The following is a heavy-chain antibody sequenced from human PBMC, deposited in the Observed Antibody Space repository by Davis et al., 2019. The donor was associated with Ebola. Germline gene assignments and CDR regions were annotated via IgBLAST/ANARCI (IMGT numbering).Heavy chain of an antibody. CDR3: ARGGGRRYYHYGLDV. Sequence: SETLSLTCAVSGFSISTTYYWGWIRQPPGKGLEWIGSIYHSGNTYYNPSLKSRVTISVDTSKNQFSLRLNSVTAADTAVYYCARGGGRRYYHYGLDVWGQGTTVIVSS. J-gene: IGHJ6*02. CDR1: GFSISTTYY. V-gene: IGHV4-38-2*01. CDR2: IYHSGNT. D-gene: IGHD3-16*01.